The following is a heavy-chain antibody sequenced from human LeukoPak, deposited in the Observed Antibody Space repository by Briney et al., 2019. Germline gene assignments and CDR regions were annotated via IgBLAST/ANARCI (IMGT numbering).Heavy chain of an antibody. CDR3: AKDSRYSGSYRDY. CDR1: GFTFSSYA. CDR2: ISGSGGST. V-gene: IGHV3-23*01. D-gene: IGHD1-26*01. J-gene: IGHJ4*02. Sequence: PGGSLRLSCAASGFTFSSYAMRWVRQAPGKGLEWVSAISGSGGSTYYADSVKGRFTISRDNSKNTLYLQMNSLRAEDTAVYYCAKDSRYSGSYRDYWGQGTLVTVSS.